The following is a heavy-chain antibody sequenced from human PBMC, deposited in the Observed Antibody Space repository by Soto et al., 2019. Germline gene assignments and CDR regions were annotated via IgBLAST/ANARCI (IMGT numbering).Heavy chain of an antibody. D-gene: IGHD3-16*01. CDR3: ARRGSHLDY. CDR2: IYYSGST. CDR1: GGSMYSYF. Sequence: QVQLQESGPGLVKPSETLSLTYTVSGGSMYSYFWSWIRQPPGKGLEWIGYIYYSGSTSYNPSLGCRVSISVDMSKNQFSLKLTSVTAADTAVYYCARRGSHLDYWGQGALVTVSS. J-gene: IGHJ4*02. V-gene: IGHV4-59*08.